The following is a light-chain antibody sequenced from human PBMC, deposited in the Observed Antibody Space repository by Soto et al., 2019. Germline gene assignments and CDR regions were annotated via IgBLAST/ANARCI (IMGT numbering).Light chain of an antibody. CDR1: QSVGTS. CDR2: GAS. V-gene: IGKV3-15*01. CDR3: QQYYSWPLT. Sequence: ETVMTQSPATLSVSPGERATLSCRASQSVGTSLAWYQQKPGQAPRVLMYGASSRATGVPGRFSGSGSATEFTLTISSLQSEDFAAYYCQQYYSWPLTFGGGTKVEI. J-gene: IGKJ4*01.